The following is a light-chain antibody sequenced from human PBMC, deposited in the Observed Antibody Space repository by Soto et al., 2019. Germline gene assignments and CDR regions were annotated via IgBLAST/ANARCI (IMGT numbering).Light chain of an antibody. CDR2: VAS. CDR3: QQYNSYPYT. J-gene: IGKJ2*01. Sequence: DIQMTQSPSTLSASVGDRVTITCRASQSISSGLAWYQQKPGKAPKVLIYVASSLESGVPSRFSGSGSGTEFTLTLSSLQPDDFAPYYCQQYNSYPYTFGQGTKLEIK. CDR1: QSISSG. V-gene: IGKV1-5*01.